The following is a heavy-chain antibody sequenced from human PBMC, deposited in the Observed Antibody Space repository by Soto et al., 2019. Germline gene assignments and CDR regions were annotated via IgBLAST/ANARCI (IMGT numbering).Heavy chain of an antibody. CDR3: ASSSYGYTSNDY. CDR1: GGSISSGDYY. Sequence: SETLSLTCTVSGGSISSGDYYWSWIRQPPGKGLEWIGYIYYSGSTYYNPSLKSRLTISVDTSKNQFSLKLSSVTAADTAVYYFASSSYGYTSNDYWGPGTLASV. CDR2: IYYSGST. V-gene: IGHV4-30-4*01. D-gene: IGHD5-18*01. J-gene: IGHJ4*01.